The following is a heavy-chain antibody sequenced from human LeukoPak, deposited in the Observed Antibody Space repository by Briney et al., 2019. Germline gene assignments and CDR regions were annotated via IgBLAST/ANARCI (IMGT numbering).Heavy chain of an antibody. CDR1: GFTFSSYS. D-gene: IGHD6-13*01. Sequence: GGSLRLSCAASGFTFSSYSMNWVRQAPGKGLEWVSSISSSSYIYYADSVKGRFTISRDNAKNSLYLQMNSLRAEDTAVYYCARDRFEAADSKPPPYYYYGMDVWGQGTTVTVSS. CDR2: ISSSSYI. CDR3: ARDRFEAADSKPPPYYYYGMDV. J-gene: IGHJ6*02. V-gene: IGHV3-21*01.